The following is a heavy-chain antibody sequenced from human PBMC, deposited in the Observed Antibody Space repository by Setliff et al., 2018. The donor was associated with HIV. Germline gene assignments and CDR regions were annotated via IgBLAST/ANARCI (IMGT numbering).Heavy chain of an antibody. Sequence: GESLKISCKASGYTFTSNWIGWVRQMPGKGLEWMGIIYPGDMDVKYNPSFQGRVTISADRFRTTTYLQWSGLKASDTAIYYCARGGYWYDDNPYYRPLDYWGQGTLVTVSS. CDR1: GYTFTSNW. V-gene: IGHV5-51*01. CDR3: ARGGYWYDDNPYYRPLDY. CDR2: IYPGDMDV. J-gene: IGHJ4*02. D-gene: IGHD3-10*01.